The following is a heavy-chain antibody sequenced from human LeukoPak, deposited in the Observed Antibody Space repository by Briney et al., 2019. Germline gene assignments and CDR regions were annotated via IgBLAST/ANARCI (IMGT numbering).Heavy chain of an antibody. CDR3: ARAEVLLWFGESPGAEYFQH. CDR2: ISTRGSYI. D-gene: IGHD3-10*01. Sequence: PGGSLRLSCAAPGFTFSSYNMNWVRQAPGKGLEWVSSISTRGSYIYYADSLKGRFTISRDNAKNSLYLQMNSLRAEDTAVYYCARAEVLLWFGESPGAEYFQHWGQGTLVTVSS. V-gene: IGHV3-21*01. J-gene: IGHJ1*01. CDR1: GFTFSSYN.